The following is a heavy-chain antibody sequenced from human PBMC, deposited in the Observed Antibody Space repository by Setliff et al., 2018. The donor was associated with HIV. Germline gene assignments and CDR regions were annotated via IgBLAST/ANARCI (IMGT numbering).Heavy chain of an antibody. J-gene: IGHJ5*02. CDR1: DGSITTDNYF. Sequence: SETLSLTCTVSDGSITTDNYFWGWIRQPPGKGLEWIGSIYYTGNTYSNSSLKSRVSMSVDMSKKQISLRLHSVTAADTAVYYCARHEGYLYDGSRYFGRFDPGGQGTLVTVSS. CDR2: IYYTGNT. CDR3: ARHEGYLYDGSRYFGRFDP. D-gene: IGHD2-15*01. V-gene: IGHV4-39*01.